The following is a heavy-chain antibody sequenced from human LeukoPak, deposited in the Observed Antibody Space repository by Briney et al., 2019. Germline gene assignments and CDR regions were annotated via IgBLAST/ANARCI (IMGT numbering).Heavy chain of an antibody. Sequence: SETLSLTCTVSGGSTSSYYWSWIRQPPGKGLEWIGYIYYSGSTNYNPSLKSRVTISVDTSKNQFSLKLSSVTAADTAVYYCARSEYSGYVKENHYFDYWGQGTLVTVSS. V-gene: IGHV4-59*01. CDR1: GGSTSSYY. CDR2: IYYSGST. CDR3: ARSEYSGYVKENHYFDY. J-gene: IGHJ4*02. D-gene: IGHD5-12*01.